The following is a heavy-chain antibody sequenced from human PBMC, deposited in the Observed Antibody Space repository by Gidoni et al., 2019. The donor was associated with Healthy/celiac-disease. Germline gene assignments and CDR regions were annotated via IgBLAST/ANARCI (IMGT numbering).Heavy chain of an antibody. Sequence: EVQLVESGGGLVQLGGSLSLSCAASGVTFSRYDMHRLRQATGKGLEWVSASGTAGDTYYPGSVKGRFTISRENAKNSLYLQMNGLRAGDTAVYYCARALRGDYYGMDVWGQGTTVTVSS. CDR3: ARALRGDYYGMDV. J-gene: IGHJ6*02. CDR2: SGTAGDT. CDR1: GVTFSRYD. V-gene: IGHV3-13*01.